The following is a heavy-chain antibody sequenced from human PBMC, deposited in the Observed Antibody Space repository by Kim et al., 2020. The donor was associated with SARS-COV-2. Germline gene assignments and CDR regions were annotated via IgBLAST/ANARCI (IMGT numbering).Heavy chain of an antibody. J-gene: IGHJ4*02. CDR3: ARGEEHSSCCLGDY. CDR2: IWYDESNK. Sequence: GGSLRLSCATSGFTFSRYGVHWVRQAPGKGLEWVAVIWYDESNKYYGDSVKGRFTISRDNSKNTEDLQMNSLRAGATAVYYCARGEEHSSCCLGDYWGQGTLVTVSS. D-gene: IGHD6-19*01. CDR1: GFTFSRYG. V-gene: IGHV3-33*01.